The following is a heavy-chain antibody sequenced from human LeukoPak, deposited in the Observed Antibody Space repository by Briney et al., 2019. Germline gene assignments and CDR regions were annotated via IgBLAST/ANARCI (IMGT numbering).Heavy chain of an antibody. D-gene: IGHD4-11*01. J-gene: IGHJ6*02. CDR2: IKQDGSEK. CDR1: GFTVSSNY. Sequence: PGGSLRLSCAASGFTVSSNYMSWVRQAPGKGLEWVANIKQDGSEKYYVDSVKGRFTISRDNAKNSLYLQMNSLRAEDTAVYYCARARGTTVTRYYYYYGMDVWGQGTTVTVSS. CDR3: ARARGTTVTRYYYYYGMDV. V-gene: IGHV3-7*01.